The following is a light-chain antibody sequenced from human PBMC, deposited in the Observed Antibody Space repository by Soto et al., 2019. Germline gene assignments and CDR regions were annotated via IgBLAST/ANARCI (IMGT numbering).Light chain of an antibody. V-gene: IGLV2-14*01. Sequence: QSALTQPASVSGSPGQSITISCTGTSSDVGGYNYVSWYQQHPGKAPKLMIYEVSNRPSGVSNRFSGSKSGNTASLTISGLQAKDEADYYCSSYTSGSTWVFGGGTKLNVL. CDR3: SSYTSGSTWV. CDR2: EVS. J-gene: IGLJ3*02. CDR1: SSDVGGYNY.